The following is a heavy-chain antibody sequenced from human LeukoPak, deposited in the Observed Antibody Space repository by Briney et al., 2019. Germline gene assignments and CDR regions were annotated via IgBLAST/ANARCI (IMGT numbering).Heavy chain of an antibody. D-gene: IGHD3-10*01. V-gene: IGHV3-23*01. CDR1: GFTFSSYA. CDR2: ISGSGGST. Sequence: QSGGSLRLSCAASGFTFSSYAVSWVRQAPGKGLEWVSAISGSGGSTYYADSVKGRFTISRDNSKNTLYLQMNSLRAEDTAVYYCAKGHITMVRGVIPTLFDYWGQGTLVTVSS. J-gene: IGHJ4*02. CDR3: AKGHITMVRGVIPTLFDY.